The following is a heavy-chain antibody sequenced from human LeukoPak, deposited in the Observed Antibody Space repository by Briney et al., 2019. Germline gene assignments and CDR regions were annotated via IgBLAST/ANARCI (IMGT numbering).Heavy chain of an antibody. CDR1: GGSFSGYY. V-gene: IGHV4-34*01. J-gene: IGHJ5*02. CDR3: ARREAGYCSGGSCSSGGWFDP. D-gene: IGHD2-15*01. Sequence: SETLSLTCAVYGGSFSGYYWSWIRQPPGKGLEWIGEINHSGSTNCNPSLKSRVTISVDTSKNQFSLKLSSVTAADTAVYHCARREAGYCSGGSCSSGGWFDPWGQGTLVTVSS. CDR2: INHSGST.